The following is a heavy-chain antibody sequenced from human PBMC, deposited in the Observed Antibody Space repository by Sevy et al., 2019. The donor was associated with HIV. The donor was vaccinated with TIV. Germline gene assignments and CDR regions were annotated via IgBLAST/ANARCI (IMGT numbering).Heavy chain of an antibody. V-gene: IGHV3-15*01. CDR2: IKSKNDGGTI. Sequence: GGSLRLSCAASGFTFSNVWMSWVRQAPGKGLEWVGRIKSKNDGGTIDYAAPVKVRFTISRDDSKNTLYLQMNSLKTEDTAVYYCTTEAVDCSTTTCSLAMDVWGQGTTVTVSS. CDR3: TTEAVDCSTTTCSLAMDV. D-gene: IGHD2-2*01. CDR1: GFTFSNVW. J-gene: IGHJ6*02.